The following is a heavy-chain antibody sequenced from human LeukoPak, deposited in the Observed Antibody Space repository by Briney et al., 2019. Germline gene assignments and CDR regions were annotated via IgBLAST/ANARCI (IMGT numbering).Heavy chain of an antibody. J-gene: IGHJ4*02. CDR2: IYYSGST. CDR1: GGSISSSSYY. V-gene: IGHV4-39*01. Sequence: SETLSLTCTVSGGSISSSSYYWGWIRQPPGKGLEWIGSIYYSGSTYYNPSLKSRVTISVDTSKNQFSLKLSSVTAADTAVYYCARQQRNSGRRTFDYWGQGTLVTVSS. D-gene: IGHD1-26*01. CDR3: ARQQRNSGRRTFDY.